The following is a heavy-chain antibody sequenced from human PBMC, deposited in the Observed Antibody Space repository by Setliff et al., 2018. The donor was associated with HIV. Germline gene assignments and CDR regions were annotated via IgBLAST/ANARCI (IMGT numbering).Heavy chain of an antibody. V-gene: IGHV3-73*01. CDR3: AVSPDGDCATTECANWFDP. Sequence: GGSLRLSCSASGFTFSGSALHWVRRASGKGLEWVGRIKTKPNSYATAHAESVKGRFTISRDDSQNTAYLQMNSLRTEDTAVYFCAVSPDGDCATTECANWFDPWGQGTQVTVSS. J-gene: IGHJ5*02. CDR1: GFTFSGSA. D-gene: IGHD4-17*01. CDR2: IKTKPNSYAT.